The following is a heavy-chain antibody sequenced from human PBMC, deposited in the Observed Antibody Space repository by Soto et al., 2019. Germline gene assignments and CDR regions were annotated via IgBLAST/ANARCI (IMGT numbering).Heavy chain of an antibody. Sequence: PGGSLRLSCAASGFTFSSYSMNWVRQAPGKGLEWVSYISSSSSTIYYADSVKGRFTISRDNAKNSLYLQMNSLRAEDTAVYYCASSEYPVWSYFDYWGQGTLVTVSS. CDR1: GFTFSSYS. CDR3: ASSEYPVWSYFDY. V-gene: IGHV3-48*01. J-gene: IGHJ4*02. CDR2: ISSSSSTI. D-gene: IGHD3-16*01.